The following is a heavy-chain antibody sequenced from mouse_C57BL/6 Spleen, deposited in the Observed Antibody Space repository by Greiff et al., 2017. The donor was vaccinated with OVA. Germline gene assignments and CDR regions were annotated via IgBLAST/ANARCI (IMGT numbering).Heavy chain of an antibody. D-gene: IGHD2-5*01. Sequence: EVKLMESRGGLVKPGGSLKLSCAASGFTFSSYAMSWVRQTPEKRLEWVATISDGGSYTYYPDNVKGRFTISRVNAKNNLYLQMSHLKSEDTAMYYCARDKYYSNYDAMDYWGQGTSVTVSS. V-gene: IGHV5-4*01. CDR1: GFTFSSYA. CDR2: ISDGGSYT. CDR3: ARDKYYSNYDAMDY. J-gene: IGHJ4*01.